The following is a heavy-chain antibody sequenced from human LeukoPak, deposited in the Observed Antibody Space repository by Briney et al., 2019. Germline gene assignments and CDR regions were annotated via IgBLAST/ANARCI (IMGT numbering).Heavy chain of an antibody. CDR3: ASFYCSGGSCYQYFSYYYMDV. V-gene: IGHV4-39*01. CDR1: GGSISSRSYY. J-gene: IGHJ6*03. Sequence: SETLSLTCTVSGGSISSRSYYWGWIRQPPGKGLEWIGSIYYSGSTYYNPSLQSRVTISVDTSKNQFSLRLNSVTAADTAVYYCASFYCSGGSCYQYFSYYYMDVWGKGTTVTISS. D-gene: IGHD2-15*01. CDR2: IYYSGST.